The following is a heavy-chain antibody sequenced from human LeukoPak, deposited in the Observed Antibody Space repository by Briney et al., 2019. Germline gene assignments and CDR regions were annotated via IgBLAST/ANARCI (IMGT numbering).Heavy chain of an antibody. D-gene: IGHD5-18*01. Sequence: SETLSLTCTVSGGSISSGDYYWSWIRQPPGKGLEWIGYIYYSGSTNYNPSLKSRVTISVDTSKNQFSLKLSSVTAADTAVYYCARGGGRYSYGPFDYWGQGTLVTVSS. CDR1: GGSISSGDYY. CDR3: ARGGGRYSYGPFDY. J-gene: IGHJ4*02. V-gene: IGHV4-30-4*01. CDR2: IYYSGST.